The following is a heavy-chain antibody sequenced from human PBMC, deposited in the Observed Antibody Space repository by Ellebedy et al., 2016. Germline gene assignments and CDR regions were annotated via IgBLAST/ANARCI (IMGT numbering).Heavy chain of an antibody. Sequence: SETLSLTCSVSGGSFSTYYWNWIRQPPGKGLEWIGYIYYSGSTKYNPSLESRVTISVDTSKNQFSLKLSSVTAADTAVYYCARHVERSGWYYFDHWGQGTLVTVSS. D-gene: IGHD6-19*01. CDR2: IYYSGST. CDR3: ARHVERSGWYYFDH. V-gene: IGHV4-59*08. J-gene: IGHJ4*02. CDR1: GGSFSTYY.